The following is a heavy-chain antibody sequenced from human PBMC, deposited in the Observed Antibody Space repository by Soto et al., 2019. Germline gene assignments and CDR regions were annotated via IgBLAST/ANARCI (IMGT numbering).Heavy chain of an antibody. CDR1: GYTFSSYA. V-gene: IGHV1-3*05. CDR3: ARANSGYGD. Sequence: QVQLVQSGAEEKKPETSVKVSCRASGYTFSSYAMHWERQAPGQRLEWMGWINGGNGNTKYSQRFQGRVTITRDTSASTAFMELSSLRSEDTAVYYCARANSGYGDWGQGTLVTVSS. J-gene: IGHJ4*02. D-gene: IGHD5-12*01. CDR2: INGGNGNT.